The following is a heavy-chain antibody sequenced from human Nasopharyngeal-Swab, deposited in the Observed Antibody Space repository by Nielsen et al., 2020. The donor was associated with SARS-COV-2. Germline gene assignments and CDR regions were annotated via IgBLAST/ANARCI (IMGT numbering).Heavy chain of an antibody. D-gene: IGHD3-22*01. Sequence: GESLKISCAASGFTFSSYSMNWVRQAPGKGLEWVSSISSSSSYIYYADSVKGRFTISRDNAKNSLYLQMNSLRAEDTAVYYCARDDYYDSSGYYRYYYYGMDVWGKGTTVTVSS. CDR1: GFTFSSYS. V-gene: IGHV3-21*01. CDR3: ARDDYYDSSGYYRYYYYGMDV. J-gene: IGHJ6*04. CDR2: ISSSSSYI.